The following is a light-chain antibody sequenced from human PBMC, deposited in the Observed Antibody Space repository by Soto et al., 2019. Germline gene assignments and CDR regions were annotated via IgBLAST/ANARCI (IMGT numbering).Light chain of an antibody. CDR1: SSDVGGYDY. J-gene: IGLJ2*01. V-gene: IGLV2-14*03. Sequence: QSALTQVASVSGSPGQSISIPCTGTSSDVGGYDYVSWYQQHPGKAPKLMIYNVNYRPSGVSNRFSGSKSGNTASLTISGLQAEDEANYYCSSYTTTNTVVFGGGTTLPVL. CDR3: SSYTTTNTVV. CDR2: NVN.